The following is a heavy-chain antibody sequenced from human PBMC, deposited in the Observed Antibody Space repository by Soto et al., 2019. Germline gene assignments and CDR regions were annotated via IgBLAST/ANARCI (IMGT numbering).Heavy chain of an antibody. J-gene: IGHJ4*02. CDR3: AKASGEGWWADAFDY. V-gene: IGHV3-23*01. D-gene: IGHD2-15*01. CDR1: GFTFSSYA. Sequence: EVQLLESGGGLVQTGGSLRLSCAASGFTFSSYAMSWVRQAPGKGLEWVSAISGSGGSTYYADSVKGRFTISRDNSKNTLYLQMNSGRAEDTAVYYCAKASGEGWWADAFDYWGQGTLVTVSS. CDR2: ISGSGGST.